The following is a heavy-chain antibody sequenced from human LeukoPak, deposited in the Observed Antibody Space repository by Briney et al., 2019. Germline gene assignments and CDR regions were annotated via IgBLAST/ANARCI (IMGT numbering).Heavy chain of an antibody. CDR3: ARVGGMLTINNEAFDI. V-gene: IGHV4-59*01. CDR1: GGSISPYY. CDR2: IYYSGST. J-gene: IGHJ3*02. Sequence: SETLSLTCTVSGGSISPYYWSWIRQPPGKGLEWIGYIYYSGSTNYNPSLKSRVTISVGTSKNQFSLKLTSVTAADTAIYYCARVGGMLTINNEAFDIWGQGTVVTVS. D-gene: IGHD3-16*01.